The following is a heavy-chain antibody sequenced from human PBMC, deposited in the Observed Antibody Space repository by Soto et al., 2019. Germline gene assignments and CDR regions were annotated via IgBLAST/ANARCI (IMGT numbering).Heavy chain of an antibody. V-gene: IGHV4-34*01. CDR1: GASLSDNY. J-gene: IGHJ5*02. D-gene: IGHD2-21*01. Sequence: SETLSLTCAVYGASLSDNYCNWLRQPPGKGLEWIGEINHSGNTNYNPYLRSRVTISIDTSKNQLSLNLRSVSAADTAVYYCARGRGEFYAWGQGTPVTVSS. CDR3: ARGRGEFYA. CDR2: INHSGNT.